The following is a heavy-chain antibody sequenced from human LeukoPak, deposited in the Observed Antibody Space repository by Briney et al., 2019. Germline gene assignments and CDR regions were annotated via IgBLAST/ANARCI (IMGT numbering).Heavy chain of an antibody. CDR3: ARDLGRDSGWYRNNWFDP. D-gene: IGHD6-19*01. J-gene: IGHJ5*02. CDR1: GGSISSGGHY. CDR2: ISSTGST. V-gene: IGHV4-61*02. Sequence: SETLSLTCTVSGGSISSGGHYWSWIRQPAGKGLEYLGRISSTGSTNYNPSLKSRVTISVDTSKNQFSLKLSSVTAADTAVYYCARDLGRDSGWYRNNWFDPWGQGTLVTVSS.